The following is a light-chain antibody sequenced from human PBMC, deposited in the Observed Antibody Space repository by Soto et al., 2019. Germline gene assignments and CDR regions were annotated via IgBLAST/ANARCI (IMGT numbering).Light chain of an antibody. J-gene: IGLJ3*02. CDR1: SSNIGSNY. CDR2: RDN. CDR3: AAWDDSLSAHWV. Sequence: QSVLTQPPSASGTPGQRVTISCSGSSSNIGSNYVYWYQQLPGTAPKLLIFRDNHRPSGVPDRFSGSKSGTSASLAISGLRSEDETDYYCAAWDDSLSAHWVFGGGTKLTVL. V-gene: IGLV1-47*01.